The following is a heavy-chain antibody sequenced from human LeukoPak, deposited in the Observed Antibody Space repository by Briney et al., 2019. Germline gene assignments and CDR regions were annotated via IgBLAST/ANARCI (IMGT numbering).Heavy chain of an antibody. CDR2: IYYSGST. CDR3: ARVEYYYSSGSGRWFDP. CDR1: GGSISSYY. J-gene: IGHJ5*02. Sequence: SETLSLTCTVSGGSISSYYWSWIRQPPGKGLEWIGYIYYSGSTNYNPSLKSRVTISVDTSKNQFSLKLSSVTAADTAVYYCARVEYYYSSGSGRWFDPWGQGTLVTVSS. D-gene: IGHD3-10*01. V-gene: IGHV4-59*01.